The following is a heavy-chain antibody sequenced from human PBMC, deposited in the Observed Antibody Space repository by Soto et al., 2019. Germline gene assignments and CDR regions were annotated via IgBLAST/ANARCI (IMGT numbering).Heavy chain of an antibody. Sequence: GASVKVSCKASGYTFTSYGISWVRQAPGQGLDWMGWISAYNGNTKYAQDLQGRVTMTTDTSTSTAYMELRSLRSDDTAVYYCARAPPRFGELPSGDYYYGMDVWGQGTTVTVSS. CDR3: ARAPPRFGELPSGDYYYGMDV. V-gene: IGHV1-18*04. J-gene: IGHJ6*02. CDR2: ISAYNGNT. D-gene: IGHD3-10*01. CDR1: GYTFTSYG.